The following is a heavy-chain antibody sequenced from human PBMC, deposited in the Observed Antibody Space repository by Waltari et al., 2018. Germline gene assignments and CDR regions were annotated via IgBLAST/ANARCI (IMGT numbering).Heavy chain of an antibody. CDR3: VGWNDPINS. Sequence: EAQLVQSGGGLVQPGGSLTLSCAASGFPFSRFWMPWIRQAPGQGLQWVAHIGPDGSDKYYVDSVKGRFTISRDNAENSLLLQMSSLRVEDTALYYCVGWNDPINSWGQGTLVAVSS. J-gene: IGHJ4*02. V-gene: IGHV3-7*01. D-gene: IGHD1-1*01. CDR2: IGPDGSDK. CDR1: GFPFSRFW.